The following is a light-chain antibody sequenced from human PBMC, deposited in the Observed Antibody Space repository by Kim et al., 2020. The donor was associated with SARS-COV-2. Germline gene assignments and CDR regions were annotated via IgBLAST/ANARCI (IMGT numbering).Light chain of an antibody. Sequence: DFVMTQSPDSLAVSLGERATINCKSSQSVLYSSSNKNYLAWFQQKPGQPPKLLFHWASTRESGVPARFSGSGSGTDFTLTISSLQAEDVAVYYCQQYYCTPYTFGQGAKLVI. V-gene: IGKV4-1*01. CDR1: QSVLYSSSNKNY. CDR3: QQYYCTPYT. J-gene: IGKJ2*01. CDR2: WAS.